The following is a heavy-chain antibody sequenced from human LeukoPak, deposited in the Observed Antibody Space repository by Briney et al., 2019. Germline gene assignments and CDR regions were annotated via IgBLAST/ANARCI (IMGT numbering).Heavy chain of an antibody. CDR1: GGSISSYY. CDR2: IYYSGST. D-gene: IGHD6-13*01. CDR3: ARGGADSSSWYQTGGYFDY. J-gene: IGHJ4*02. V-gene: IGHV4-59*01. Sequence: TSETLSLTCTVSGGSISSYYWSWIRQPPGKGLERIGYIYYSGSTNYNPSLKSRVTISVDTSKNQFSLKLSSVTAADTAVYYCARGGADSSSWYQTGGYFDYWGQGTLVTVSS.